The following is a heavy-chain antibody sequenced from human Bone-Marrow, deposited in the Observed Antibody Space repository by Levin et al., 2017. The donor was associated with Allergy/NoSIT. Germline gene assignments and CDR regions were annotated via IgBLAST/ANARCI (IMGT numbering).Heavy chain of an antibody. CDR1: GFSLSSNGVG. CDR3: AHHKFWFGEFPFDF. CDR2: IYCDDDK. J-gene: IGHJ4*02. Sequence: TLSLTCTFSGFSLSSNGVGVGWIRQAPGKALEWLALIYCDDDKRYSPSLKSRLNITKDTSKNQVVLTMTNMAPVDTGTYYCAHHKFWFGEFPFDFWGRGSLVTVSS. D-gene: IGHD3-10*01. V-gene: IGHV2-5*02.